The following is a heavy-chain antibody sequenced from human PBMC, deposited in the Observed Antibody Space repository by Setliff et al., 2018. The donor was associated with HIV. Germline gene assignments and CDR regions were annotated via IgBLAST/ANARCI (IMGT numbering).Heavy chain of an antibody. CDR3: TRQTREAPYYFDY. J-gene: IGHJ4*02. CDR2: IYPGDSDT. Sequence: GESLKISCKGSGYSFSSYWIGWVRQMPGKGLEWMGIIYPGDSDTRYSPSIQGQVTISADKSINTAYLQWSSLQASDTAIYFCTRQTREAPYYFDYWGQGALVTVSS. CDR1: GYSFSSYW. V-gene: IGHV5-51*01.